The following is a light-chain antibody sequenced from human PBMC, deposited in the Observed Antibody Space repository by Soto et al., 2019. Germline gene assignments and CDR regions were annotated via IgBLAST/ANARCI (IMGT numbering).Light chain of an antibody. CDR3: SSYTSSGTRV. Sequence: QSALTQPASVSGSPGQSITISCTGTSSDVGGYNYVSWYLQYPGKAPKLMIYEVSNRPSGVSNRFSGSKSGNTASLTISGLQTEDEADYYCSSYTSSGTRVFGGGTKLTVL. J-gene: IGLJ2*01. CDR2: EVS. V-gene: IGLV2-14*01. CDR1: SSDVGGYNY.